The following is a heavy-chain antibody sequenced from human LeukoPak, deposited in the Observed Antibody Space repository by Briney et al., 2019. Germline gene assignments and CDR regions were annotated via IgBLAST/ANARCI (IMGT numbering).Heavy chain of an antibody. Sequence: GASVKVSCKASGYTFTSYGISWVRQAPGQGLEWMGWISAYNGNTNYAQKLQGRVTMTTDTSTSTAYMELRSLRSDDTAVYYCARVTITFGGVIAPFDYWGQGTLVIVSS. CDR1: GYTFTSYG. CDR3: ARVTITFGGVIAPFDY. J-gene: IGHJ4*02. D-gene: IGHD3-16*02. V-gene: IGHV1-18*01. CDR2: ISAYNGNT.